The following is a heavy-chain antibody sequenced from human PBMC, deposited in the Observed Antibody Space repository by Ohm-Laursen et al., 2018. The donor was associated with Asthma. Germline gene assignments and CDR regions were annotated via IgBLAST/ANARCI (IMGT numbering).Heavy chain of an antibody. CDR1: GYTFNSAG. V-gene: IGHV1-18*01. Sequence: ASVTASCKTSGYTFNSAGITWVRQAPGQGIEWMGWISVYHGNTKVAQKLQDRVNMITDTSTSTAYMELRSLRSDDTAVYFCARIGPEWELPGREYSLHHWGEGALVTVSS. CDR3: ARIGPEWELPGREYSLHH. CDR2: ISVYHGNT. J-gene: IGHJ1*01. D-gene: IGHD1-26*01.